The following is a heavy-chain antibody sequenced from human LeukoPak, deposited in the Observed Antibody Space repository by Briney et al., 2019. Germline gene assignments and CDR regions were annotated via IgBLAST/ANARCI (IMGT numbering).Heavy chain of an antibody. J-gene: IGHJ4*02. CDR3: AGGGRAAAGLLPVDD. Sequence: GGSLRLSCVASGFSFSDYWMSWVRQAPGKGLEWVANIKEDGTAKFYGDSVKGRFTVSRDNAQNSLFLQLNNLRAEDPGVYFCAGGGRAAAGLLPVDDWGQGTLVTVSS. CDR2: IKEDGTAK. V-gene: IGHV3-7*01. CDR1: GFSFSDYW. D-gene: IGHD6-13*01.